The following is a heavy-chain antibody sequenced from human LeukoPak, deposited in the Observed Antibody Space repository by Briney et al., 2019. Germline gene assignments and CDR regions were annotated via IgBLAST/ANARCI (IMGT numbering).Heavy chain of an antibody. J-gene: IGHJ3*02. CDR3: ARAPVPTYYYDSSRYYRAFDI. CDR2: IYTSGST. V-gene: IGHV4-61*02. Sequence: SETLSLTCTVSGSSISSDNFYWSWIRQPAGKGLEWIGRIYTSGSTNYNPSLKSRVTISVDTSKDQFSLKLSSVTAADTAVYYCARAPVPTYYYDSSRYYRAFDIWGQGTVVTVSS. D-gene: IGHD3-22*01. CDR1: GSSISSDNFY.